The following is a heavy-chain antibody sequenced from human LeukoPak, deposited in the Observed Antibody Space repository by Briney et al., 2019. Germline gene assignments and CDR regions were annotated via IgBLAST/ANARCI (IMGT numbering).Heavy chain of an antibody. CDR2: ISGSGGST. J-gene: IGHJ4*02. V-gene: IGHV3-23*01. CDR1: GFTFSSYA. Sequence: GGSLRLSCAASGFTFSSYAMSWVRQAPGKGLEWVSAISGSGGSTYYADSVKGRFTISRDNSKNTLYLQMNSLRAEDTAVYYCAKDGGSSSWLPDDYWGQGTLVTVSS. CDR3: AKDGGSSSWLPDDY. D-gene: IGHD6-13*01.